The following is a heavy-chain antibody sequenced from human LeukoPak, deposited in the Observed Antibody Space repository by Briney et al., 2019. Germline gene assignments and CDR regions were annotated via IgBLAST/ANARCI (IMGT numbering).Heavy chain of an antibody. CDR2: ISYDGSNK. D-gene: IGHD3-22*01. V-gene: IGHV3-30*04. J-gene: IGHJ6*02. CDR3: AKDMDYYDSSGYYWSRYYYYYGMDV. CDR1: GFTFSSYA. Sequence: PGRSLRLSCAASGFTFSSYAMHWVRQAPGKGLEWVAVISYDGSNKYYADSVKGRFTISRDNSENTLYLQMNSLRAEATAVYYCAKDMDYYDSSGYYWSRYYYYYGMDVWGQGTTVTVSS.